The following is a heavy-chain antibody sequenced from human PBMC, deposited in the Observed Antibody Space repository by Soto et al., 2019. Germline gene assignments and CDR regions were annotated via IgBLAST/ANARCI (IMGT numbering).Heavy chain of an antibody. CDR2: ISAYNGNT. D-gene: IGHD3-3*01. Sequence: QVQLVQSGAEVKKPGASVKVSCKASGDSFTSYGISWVRQAPGQGLEWMGWISAYNGNTNYAQKLQGRVTMTTDTSTSTAYMELRSLRSDDTAVYYCARDGEVLWSDYKYYYGMDVWGQGTMVTVSS. CDR1: GDSFTSYG. V-gene: IGHV1-18*01. J-gene: IGHJ6*02. CDR3: ARDGEVLWSDYKYYYGMDV.